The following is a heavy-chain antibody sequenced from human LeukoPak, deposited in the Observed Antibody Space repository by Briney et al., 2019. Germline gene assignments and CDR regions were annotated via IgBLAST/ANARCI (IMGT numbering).Heavy chain of an antibody. CDR3: ARYEDDYDSSGYPNNYYYYGMDV. CDR2: ISAYNGNT. V-gene: IGHV1-18*01. Sequence: GASVKVSCKASGCTFTSYGISWVRQAPGQGLEWMGWISAYNGNTNYAQKLQGRVTMTTDTSTSTAYMELRSLRSDDTAVYYCARYEDDYDSSGYPNNYYYYGMDVWGQGTTVTVSS. J-gene: IGHJ6*02. D-gene: IGHD3-22*01. CDR1: GCTFTSYG.